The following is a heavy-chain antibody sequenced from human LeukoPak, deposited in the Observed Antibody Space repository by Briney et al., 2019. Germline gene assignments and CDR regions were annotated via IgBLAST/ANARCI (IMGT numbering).Heavy chain of an antibody. V-gene: IGHV1-18*01. J-gene: IGHJ4*02. CDR1: GYTFSRYG. Sequence: EASVKVSCKSSGYTFSRYGISWLRQAPGQGLEWMGWITPDKGKTEYAQKFQDRSTMTIDTSTSTAYMELRNLRSDDSAVYYCARDWGTERVIADNWGQGTLVTVSS. D-gene: IGHD3-16*01. CDR2: ITPDKGKT. CDR3: ARDWGTERVIADN.